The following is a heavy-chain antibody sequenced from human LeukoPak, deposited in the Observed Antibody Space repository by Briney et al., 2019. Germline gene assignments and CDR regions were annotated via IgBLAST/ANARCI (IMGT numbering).Heavy chain of an antibody. Sequence: GGSLRLSCAASGFTFSSYSMNWVRQAPGKGLEWVSSISSSSSYIYYADSVKGRFTISRDNAKNSLYLQMNSLRAEDTAVYYCARDRHDFWSGYSGPDYWGQGTLVTVSS. J-gene: IGHJ4*02. V-gene: IGHV3-21*01. CDR3: ARDRHDFWSGYSGPDY. CDR1: GFTFSSYS. CDR2: ISSSSSYI. D-gene: IGHD3-3*01.